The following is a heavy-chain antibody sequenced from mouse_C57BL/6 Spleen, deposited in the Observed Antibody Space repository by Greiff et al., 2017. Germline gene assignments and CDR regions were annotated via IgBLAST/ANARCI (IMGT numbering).Heavy chain of an antibody. CDR2: INPNNGGT. D-gene: IGHD2-3*01. CDR1: GYTFTDYN. V-gene: IGHV1-18*01. CDR3: ARYDPYWYFDV. Sequence: VQLQQSGPELVKPGASVKIPCKASGYTFTDYNMDWVKQSHGKSLEWIGDINPNNGGTIYNQKFKGKATLTVDKSSSTAYMELRSLTSGDTAVYYCARYDPYWYFDVWGTGTTVTVYS. J-gene: IGHJ1*03.